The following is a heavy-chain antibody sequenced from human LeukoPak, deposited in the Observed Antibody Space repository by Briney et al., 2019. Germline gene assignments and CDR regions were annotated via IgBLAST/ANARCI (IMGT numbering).Heavy chain of an antibody. CDR3: AKYDDSRFLYY. CDR2: ISGSGGST. V-gene: IGHV3-23*01. J-gene: IGHJ4*02. Sequence: PGGTLRLSCAASGFTFRSYGMSWVRQAPGKGLEWVSGISGSGGSTYYADSVKGRFTISRDNSKNTLYLQMNNLRAEDTAVYYCAKYDDSRFLYYWGQGTLVTVSS. D-gene: IGHD3-22*01. CDR1: GFTFRSYG.